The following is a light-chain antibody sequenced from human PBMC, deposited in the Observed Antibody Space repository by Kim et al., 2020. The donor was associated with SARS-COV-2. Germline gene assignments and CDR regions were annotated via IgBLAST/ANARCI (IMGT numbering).Light chain of an antibody. V-gene: IGLV10-54*04. CDR2: RNN. CDR3: TAWDSSLSAWV. CDR1: STNVGNEG. J-gene: IGLJ3*02. Sequence: QAGLTQPPSVSKGLRQTATLTCTGSSTNVGNEGAAWLQQHQGHPPKLLSYRNNNRPSGISQRFSASRSGNTASLTITGLQAEDEADYYCTAWDSSLSAWVFGGGTQLTVL.